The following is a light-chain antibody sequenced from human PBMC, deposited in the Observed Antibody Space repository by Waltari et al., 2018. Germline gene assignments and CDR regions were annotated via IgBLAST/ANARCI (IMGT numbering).Light chain of an antibody. CDR3: QQYFTTPRA. J-gene: IGKJ1*01. CDR2: WAS. CDR1: QSLLFTSNNKNY. V-gene: IGKV4-1*01. Sequence: DVVMTQSPDSLAVSLGERATINCKSSQSLLFTSNNKNYLAWYQQKPGQPPKLLIYWASTRESGVPNRFSGSGSGTDFTLTISGLQAEDVGVYYCQQYFTTPRAFGQGTKVEIK.